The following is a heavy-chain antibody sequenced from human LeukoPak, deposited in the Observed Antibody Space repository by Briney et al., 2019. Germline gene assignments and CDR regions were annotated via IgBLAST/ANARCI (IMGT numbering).Heavy chain of an antibody. CDR2: INHSGST. CDR3: ARVSRLWWARDI. D-gene: IGHD2-21*01. V-gene: IGHV4-34*01. CDR1: GGSFSAYY. J-gene: IGHJ3*02. Sequence: SETLSLTCAVYGGSFSAYYWSWIRQPPGKGLEWIGEINHSGSTNFNPSLKSRVNISVDTSKNQFSLKLSSVTAADTAVYYCARVSRLWWARDIWGQGTMVTVSS.